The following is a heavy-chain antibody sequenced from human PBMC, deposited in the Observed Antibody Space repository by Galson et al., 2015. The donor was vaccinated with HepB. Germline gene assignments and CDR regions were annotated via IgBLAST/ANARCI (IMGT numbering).Heavy chain of an antibody. CDR2: MNPNSGNT. J-gene: IGHJ4*02. V-gene: IGHV1-8*02. CDR3: ARGPAWELLLLDY. D-gene: IGHD1-26*01. CDR1: GGTFSSYA. Sequence: SVKVSCKASGGTFSSYAISWVRQATGQGLEWMGWMNPNSGNTGYAQKFQGRVTMTRNTSISTAYMELSSLRSEDTAVYYCARGPAWELLLLDYWGQGTLVTVSS.